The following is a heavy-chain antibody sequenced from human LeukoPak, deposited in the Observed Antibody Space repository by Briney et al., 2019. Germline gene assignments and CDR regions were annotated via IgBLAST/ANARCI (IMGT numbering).Heavy chain of an antibody. V-gene: IGHV4-4*07. Sequence: SETLSLTCTVSGGSISSYYWSWVRQPPGKGLEWIGRIYTSGSTNYNPSLKSRVTMSVDTSKNQFSLKLSSVTAADTAVYYCAISHCSGGSCFSSWFDPWGQASLVTVSS. J-gene: IGHJ5*02. CDR1: GGSISSYY. CDR2: IYTSGST. D-gene: IGHD2-15*01. CDR3: AISHCSGGSCFSSWFDP.